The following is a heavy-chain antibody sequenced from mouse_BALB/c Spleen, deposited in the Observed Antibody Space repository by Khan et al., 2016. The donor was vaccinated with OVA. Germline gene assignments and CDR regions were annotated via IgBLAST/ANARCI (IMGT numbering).Heavy chain of an antibody. V-gene: IGHV1S81*02. CDR2: INPSNGRT. D-gene: IGHD2-14*01. Sequence: QVQLQQSGAELVKPGASVKLSCKASGYTFTSYWMHWVKQRPGQGLEWIGEINPSNGRTNYNEKFKSKATLTVDKSSSPAYMQLSSLTSEDSAVYYCARFPYYRYDEGYYGMDYWGQGTSVTVSS. J-gene: IGHJ4*01. CDR3: ARFPYYRYDEGYYGMDY. CDR1: GYTFTSYW.